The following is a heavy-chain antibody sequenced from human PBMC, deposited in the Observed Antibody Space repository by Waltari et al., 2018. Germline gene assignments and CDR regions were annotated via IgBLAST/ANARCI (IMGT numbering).Heavy chain of an antibody. CDR2: IIPIFGTA. D-gene: IGHD6-13*01. CDR3: ARVAAAAFFYFDY. CDR1: VGTFSSYA. V-gene: IGHV1-69*05. J-gene: IGHJ4*02. Sequence: QVQLVQSGAEVKKPGSSVKVSCQASVGTFSSYALSWVRQAPGQGLEWMGGIIPIFGTANYAQKFQGRVTITTDESTSTAYMELSSLRSEDTAVYYCARVAAAAFFYFDYWGQGTLVTVSS.